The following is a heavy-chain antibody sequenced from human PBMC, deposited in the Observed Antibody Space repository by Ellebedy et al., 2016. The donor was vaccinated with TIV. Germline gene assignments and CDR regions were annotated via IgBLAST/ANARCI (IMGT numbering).Heavy chain of an antibody. D-gene: IGHD3-10*01. J-gene: IGHJ6*02. CDR2: ISSSSSYI. CDR1: GFTFSSYS. V-gene: IGHV3-21*01. Sequence: GESLKISCAASGFTFSSYSMNWVRQAPGKGLEWVSSISSSSSYIYYADSVKGRFTISRDNAKNSLYLQMNSLRAEDMAVYYCARTYGSGSSTHYYGMDVWGQGTTVTVSS. CDR3: ARTYGSGSSTHYYGMDV.